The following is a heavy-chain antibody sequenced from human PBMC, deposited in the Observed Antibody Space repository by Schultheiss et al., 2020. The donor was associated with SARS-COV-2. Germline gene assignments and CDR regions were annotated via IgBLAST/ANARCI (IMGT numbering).Heavy chain of an antibody. CDR2: IYHSGST. V-gene: IGHV4-39*07. J-gene: IGHJ5*02. D-gene: IGHD3-9*01. CDR3: ARDSYDILTGTPPLGWFDP. Sequence: SETLSLTCTVSGGSISSGGYYWSWIRQPPGKGLEWIGSIYHSGSTYYNPSLKSRVTISVDTSKNQFSLKLSSVTAADTAVYYCARDSYDILTGTPPLGWFDPWGQGTLVTVSS. CDR1: GGSISSGGYY.